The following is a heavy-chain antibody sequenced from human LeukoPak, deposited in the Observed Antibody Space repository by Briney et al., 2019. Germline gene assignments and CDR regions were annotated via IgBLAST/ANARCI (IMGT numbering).Heavy chain of an antibody. V-gene: IGHV4-4*07. CDR3: AREGAVTTFVDY. Sequence: SETLSLTCSVSGGSITSYYWSWIRQPAGKGLEWIGRIYTSGSTNYNPSLKSRVTMSVDTSKNQFSLKLSSVTAADTAVYYCAREGAVTTFVDYWGQGTLVTVSS. CDR2: IYTSGST. D-gene: IGHD4-17*01. J-gene: IGHJ4*02. CDR1: GGSITSYY.